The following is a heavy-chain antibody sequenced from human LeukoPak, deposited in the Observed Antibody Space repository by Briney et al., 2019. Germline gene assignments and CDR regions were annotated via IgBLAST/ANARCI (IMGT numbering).Heavy chain of an antibody. CDR1: GGTISRYY. Sequence: SETLSLTCTVSGGTISRYYWSWIRQPPGKGLEWIGYICYSGSTNYNPSLKSRVTISVDTSKNQFSLKLSSVTAADTAVYYCARGPTRNYFDYWGQGTLVTVSS. CDR2: ICYSGST. CDR3: ARGPTRNYFDY. J-gene: IGHJ4*02. V-gene: IGHV4-59*01.